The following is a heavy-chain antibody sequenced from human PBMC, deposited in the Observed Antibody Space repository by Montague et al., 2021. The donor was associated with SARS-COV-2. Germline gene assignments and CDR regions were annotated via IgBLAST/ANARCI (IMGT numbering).Heavy chain of an antibody. D-gene: IGHD1-26*01. CDR3: ARIWGTTREDAFDI. J-gene: IGHJ3*02. Sequence: PALVKPTQTLTLTCTFSGFSLSTSGMCVSWIRQPPGKALEWLAFIDWDDDKYYSTSLKTRLTISKDTSKNQVVLTMTNMDPVDTATYYCARIWGTTREDAFDIWGQGTMVTVSS. CDR1: GFSLSTSGMC. V-gene: IGHV2-70*01. CDR2: IDWDDDK.